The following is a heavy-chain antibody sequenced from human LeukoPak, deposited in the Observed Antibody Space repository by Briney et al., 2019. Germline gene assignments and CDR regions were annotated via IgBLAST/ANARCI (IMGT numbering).Heavy chain of an antibody. Sequence: SVKVSCKASVYTFTYYGLNWVRQAPGQGLECLGAINTNTGNPTYAQSFTGRFVLSLDTSVSAAYLQIRSLKAEDTAVYYCARVGRNRFGSGSYYLGYWGQGTLVTVSS. CDR3: ARVGRNRFGSGSYYLGY. D-gene: IGHD3-10*01. V-gene: IGHV7-4-1*02. J-gene: IGHJ4*02. CDR1: VYTFTYYG. CDR2: INTNTGNP.